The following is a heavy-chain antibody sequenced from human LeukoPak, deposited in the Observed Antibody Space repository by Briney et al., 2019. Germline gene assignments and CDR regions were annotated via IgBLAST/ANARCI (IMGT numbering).Heavy chain of an antibody. CDR2: IYSGGNT. D-gene: IGHD6-6*01. V-gene: IGHV3-53*01. CDR3: ARRIAARPVYYYGMDV. CDR1: GFTVSSNY. J-gene: IGHJ6*02. Sequence: PGGSLRLSCTASGFTVSSNYMSWVRQAPGKGPEWVSVIYSGGNTYYADSVKGRFTISRDNSKNTLYLQMNSLRAEDTAVYYCARRIAARPVYYYGMDVWGQGTTVTVSS.